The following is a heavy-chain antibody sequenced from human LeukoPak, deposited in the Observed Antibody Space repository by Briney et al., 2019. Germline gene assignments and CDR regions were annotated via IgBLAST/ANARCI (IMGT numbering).Heavy chain of an antibody. Sequence: GGSLRLSCAASGFTFSDYYMSWIRQAPGKGLVWVSRINSDGSSTSYADSVKGRFTISRDNAKNTLYLQMNSLRAEDTAVYYCARSMGMFDYWGQGTLVTVSS. J-gene: IGHJ4*02. V-gene: IGHV3-74*01. CDR3: ARSMGMFDY. D-gene: IGHD2/OR15-2a*01. CDR2: INSDGSST. CDR1: GFTFSDYY.